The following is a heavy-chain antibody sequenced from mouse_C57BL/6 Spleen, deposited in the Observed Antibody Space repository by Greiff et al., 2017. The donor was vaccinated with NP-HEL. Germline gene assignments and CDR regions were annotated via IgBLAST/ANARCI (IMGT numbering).Heavy chain of an antibody. Sequence: EVQLQQSGPELVKPGASVKISCKASGYSFTGYYMNWVKQSPEKSLEWIGEINPSTGGNTYNQKFKAKATLTVDKSSSTAYMQLKSLTSDDSAVYYCAKGYGFPLFDVWGTGTTVTVSS. D-gene: IGHD1-1*01. V-gene: IGHV1-42*01. J-gene: IGHJ1*03. CDR2: INPSTGGN. CDR3: AKGYGFPLFDV. CDR1: GYSFTGYY.